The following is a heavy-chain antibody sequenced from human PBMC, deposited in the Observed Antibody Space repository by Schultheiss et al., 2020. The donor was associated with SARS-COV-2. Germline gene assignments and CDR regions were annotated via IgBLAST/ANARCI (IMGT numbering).Heavy chain of an antibody. CDR3: ARSGVRGYSYGLIDY. V-gene: IGHV4-34*01. CDR1: GGSFSGYY. Sequence: SQTLSLTCAVYGGSFSGYYWSWIRQPPGKGLEWIGEIHHSGSTYYNPSLKSRVTISVDTSKNQFSLKLSSVTAADTAVYYCARSGVRGYSYGLIDYWGQGTLVTVSS. D-gene: IGHD5-18*01. CDR2: IHHSGST. J-gene: IGHJ4*02.